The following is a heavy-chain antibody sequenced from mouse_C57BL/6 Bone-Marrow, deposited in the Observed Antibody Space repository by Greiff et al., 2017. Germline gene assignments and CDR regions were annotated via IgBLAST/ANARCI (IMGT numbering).Heavy chain of an antibody. CDR1: GYTFTSYW. J-gene: IGHJ2*01. CDR2: IDPSDSYT. D-gene: IGHD4-1*01. CDR3: ARGGTGFYFDY. Sequence: QVQLQQPGAELVRPGTSVKLSCKASGYTFTSYWMHWVKQRPGQGLEWIGVIDPSDSYTNYNQKVKGKATLTVDTSSSTAYMQLSSLTSEDSAVYYCARGGTGFYFDYWGQGTTLTVSS. V-gene: IGHV1-59*01.